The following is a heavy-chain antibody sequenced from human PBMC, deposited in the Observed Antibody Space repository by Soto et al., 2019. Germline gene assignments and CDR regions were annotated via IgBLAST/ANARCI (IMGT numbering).Heavy chain of an antibody. D-gene: IGHD2-2*02. V-gene: IGHV3-23*01. CDR2: ISDRGDRR. Sequence: PGGSLRLSCAASGFTFSTYAMSWVRQAPGKGLEWVSTISDRGDRRYYADSVKGRFTISRDNSKNTLYLQMNSLKAEDTAVYFCVKRIPYYCDSWGQGTLVTVSS. CDR1: GFTFSTYA. CDR3: VKRIPYYCDS. J-gene: IGHJ4*02.